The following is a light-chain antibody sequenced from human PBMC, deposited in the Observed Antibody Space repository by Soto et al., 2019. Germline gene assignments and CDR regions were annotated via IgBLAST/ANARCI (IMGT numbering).Light chain of an antibody. V-gene: IGLV2-8*01. J-gene: IGLJ2*01. CDR2: EVS. Sequence: QSALTQPPSASGSPGQSVTISCTGTSSDVGGHDYVSWYQQYPGKAPKLIIYEVSKRPSGVPDRFSGSKSVNTASLTVSGLQAEDEADYYCSSYAGGTNLVFGGWTKLTVL. CDR1: SSDVGGHDY. CDR3: SSYAGGTNLV.